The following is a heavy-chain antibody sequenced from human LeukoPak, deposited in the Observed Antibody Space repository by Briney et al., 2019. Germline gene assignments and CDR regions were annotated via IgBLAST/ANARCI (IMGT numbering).Heavy chain of an antibody. V-gene: IGHV3-20*04. CDR3: ARFIAAAGSPYYYMDV. CDR2: INWNGGST. CDR1: GFTFDDYG. J-gene: IGHJ6*03. Sequence: PGGSLRLSCAASGFTFDDYGMSWVRQAPGKGLEWVSGINWNGGSTGYADSVKGRFTISRDNAKNSLYLQMNSLRAEDTALYYCARFIAAAGSPYYYMDVWGKGTTVTVSS. D-gene: IGHD6-13*01.